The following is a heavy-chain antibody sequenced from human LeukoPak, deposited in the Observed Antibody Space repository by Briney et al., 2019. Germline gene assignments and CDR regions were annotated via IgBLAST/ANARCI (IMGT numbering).Heavy chain of an antibody. CDR1: GFTFSTSN. CDR2: ISSSSSTI. V-gene: IGHV3-48*02. CDR3: ARPSYGGNSEVDY. D-gene: IGHD4-23*01. Sequence: GGSLRLSCAASGFTFSTSNMNWVRQAPGKGLEWVSYISSSSSTIYYADSVKGRFTISRDNAKNSLYLQMNSLRDEDTAVYFCARPSYGGNSEVDYWGQGTLVTVSS. J-gene: IGHJ4*02.